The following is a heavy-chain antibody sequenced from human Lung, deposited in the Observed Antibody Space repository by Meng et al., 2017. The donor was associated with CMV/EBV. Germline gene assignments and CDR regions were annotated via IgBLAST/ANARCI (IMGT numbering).Heavy chain of an antibody. D-gene: IGHD6-13*01. CDR2: IGTAGDS. J-gene: IGHJ6*02. V-gene: IGHV3-13*01. CDR1: GFTFSSYD. Sequence: GGSXRLSCAASGFTFSSYDMHWVRQATGKGLEWVSAIGTAGDSYYPGSVKGRFTISSENAKNSLYLQMNSLRAGDTAVYYCARARAGRGDYYYYYGMDVWXQGTTVTVSS. CDR3: ARARAGRGDYYYYYGMDV.